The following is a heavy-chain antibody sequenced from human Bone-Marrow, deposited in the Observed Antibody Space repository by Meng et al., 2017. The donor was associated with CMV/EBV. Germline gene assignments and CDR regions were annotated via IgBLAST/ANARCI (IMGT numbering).Heavy chain of an antibody. CDR2: INPSGGSS. CDR1: GYTFSSYY. CDR3: ARQAPPGGMDV. V-gene: IGHV1-46*01. J-gene: IGHJ6*02. Sequence: ASVKVSCKASGYTFSSYYMDWVRQAPGQGLEWMGIINPSGGSSTYAQKFQGRVNMTRDTSTSTLYMDLSSLRSEDTAVYYCARQAPPGGMDVWGQGTTVTVSS.